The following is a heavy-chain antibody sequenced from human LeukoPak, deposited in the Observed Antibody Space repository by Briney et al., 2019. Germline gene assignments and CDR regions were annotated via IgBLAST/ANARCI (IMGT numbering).Heavy chain of an antibody. J-gene: IGHJ4*02. CDR1: GGTFSSYA. CDR3: ARRYCSGGSCPVGY. D-gene: IGHD2-15*01. V-gene: IGHV1-69*05. CDR2: IIPIFGTA. Sequence: GSSVKVPCKASGGTFSSYAISWVRQAPGQGLEWMGGIIPIFGTANYAQKFQGRVTITTDESTSTAYMELSSLRSEDTAVYYCARRYCSGGSCPVGYWGQGTLVTVSS.